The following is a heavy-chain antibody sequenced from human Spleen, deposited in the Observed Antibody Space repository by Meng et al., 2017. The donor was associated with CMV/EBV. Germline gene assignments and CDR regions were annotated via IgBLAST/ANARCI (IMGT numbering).Heavy chain of an antibody. V-gene: IGHV4-39*07. CDR3: ARGALWRIAAAGFPFDYFDY. D-gene: IGHD6-13*01. J-gene: IGHJ4*02. CDR1: GASITSSSYY. CDR2: IYSSGAA. Sequence: SETLSLTCTVSGASITSSSYYWVWIRQSPGQGLEFLGNIYSSGAAYYNPSLKSRVTMSVDTSKNQFSLKMTSVTAADTAVYYCARGALWRIAAAGFPFDYFDYWGQGTLVTVSS.